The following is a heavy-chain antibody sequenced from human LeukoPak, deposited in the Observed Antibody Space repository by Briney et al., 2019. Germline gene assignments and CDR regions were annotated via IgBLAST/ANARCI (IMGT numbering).Heavy chain of an antibody. Sequence: SETLSLTCTVSGGSISSHWWSWVRQPPGKGLEWIGHIYYSGSTSYNPSLKSRVTISVDMSKNQFSLKLRSVTAADTAVYYCARYYYDSSGPERWFDPWGQGTLVTVSS. J-gene: IGHJ5*02. CDR3: ARYYYDSSGPERWFDP. D-gene: IGHD3-22*01. CDR1: GGSISSHW. V-gene: IGHV4-59*11. CDR2: IYYSGST.